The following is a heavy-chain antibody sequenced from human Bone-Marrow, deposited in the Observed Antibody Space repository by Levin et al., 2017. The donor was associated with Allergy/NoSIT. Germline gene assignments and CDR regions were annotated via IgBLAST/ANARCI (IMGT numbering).Heavy chain of an antibody. V-gene: IGHV3-23*01. J-gene: IGHJ4*02. D-gene: IGHD6-13*01. Sequence: PGGSLRLSCAASGFTFSNYAMSWVRQAPGKGLEWVSGLSGSGSSTYYADSVKGRFTISRDNSKNKIYLQINSLRAEDTAIYYCAKEMFVAAGNVHGFDYWGQGTLVTVSS. CDR3: AKEMFVAAGNVHGFDY. CDR2: LSGSGSST. CDR1: GFTFSNYA.